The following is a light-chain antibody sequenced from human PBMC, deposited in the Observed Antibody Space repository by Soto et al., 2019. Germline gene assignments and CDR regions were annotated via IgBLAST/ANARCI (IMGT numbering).Light chain of an antibody. CDR3: QQSSSSSSIT. J-gene: IGKJ5*01. CDR2: STS. V-gene: IGKV3-20*01. Sequence: IGLTQSPGTLSLAPGERATLSCRASQSVSTGYLTWYQQKPGQAPRLLIFSTSTRATGIPDRFSGSGSGTDFTLTISRLEPEDFAVYYCQQSSSSSSITFGQGTRLEIK. CDR1: QSVSTGY.